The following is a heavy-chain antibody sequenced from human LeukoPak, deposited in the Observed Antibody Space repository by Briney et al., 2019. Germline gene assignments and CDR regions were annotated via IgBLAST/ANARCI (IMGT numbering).Heavy chain of an antibody. J-gene: IGHJ4*02. CDR2: IYYSGST. CDR1: GGSISSSSHY. CDR3: ARKGSSGWYDPLYFDY. D-gene: IGHD6-19*01. V-gene: IGHV4-39*01. Sequence: SETLSLTCTVSGGSISSSSHYWGWIRQPPGKGLEWIGSIYYSGSTYYNPSLKSRVTISVDTSKNQFSLKLSSVTAADTAVYYCARKGSSGWYDPLYFDYWGQGTLVTVSS.